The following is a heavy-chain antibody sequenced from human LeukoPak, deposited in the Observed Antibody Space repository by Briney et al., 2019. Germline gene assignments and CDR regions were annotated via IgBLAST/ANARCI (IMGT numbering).Heavy chain of an antibody. D-gene: IGHD5-18*01. CDR2: IYSGGST. CDR1: GFTVSSNY. V-gene: IGHV3-53*01. Sequence: PGGSLRLSCAASGFTVSSNYMSWVRQAPGKGLEWVSVIYSGGSTYYADSVKGRFTISRDNSKNTLYLQMNSLRAEDTAVYYCARDLGVSIDTPTVDGAFDIWGQGTMVTVSS. J-gene: IGHJ3*02. CDR3: ARDLGVSIDTPTVDGAFDI.